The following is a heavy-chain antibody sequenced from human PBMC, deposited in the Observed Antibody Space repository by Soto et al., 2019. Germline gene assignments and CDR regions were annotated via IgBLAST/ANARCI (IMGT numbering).Heavy chain of an antibody. Sequence: QVQLQESGPGLVKPSQTLSLTCTVSGGSISSGDYYWSWIRQPPGKGLEWIGYIYYSGSTYYNPSLKSRVTISVDTSKNQFSLKLSSVTAADTAVYYCARGSTTVTYKHQYYFDYWGQGTLVTVSS. CDR1: GGSISSGDYY. CDR3: ARGSTTVTYKHQYYFDY. V-gene: IGHV4-30-4*01. J-gene: IGHJ4*02. D-gene: IGHD4-4*01. CDR2: IYYSGST.